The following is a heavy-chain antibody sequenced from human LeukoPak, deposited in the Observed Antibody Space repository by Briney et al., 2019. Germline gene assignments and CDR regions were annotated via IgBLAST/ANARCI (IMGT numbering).Heavy chain of an antibody. Sequence: SETLSLTCAVSGGSISSHYWSWIRQPPGKGLEWIGYIYYSGTTKYNPSLKSRVTMSVDTSKNQFSLNLSSVTAADTAVYYCARVYDSSGYYPFDYWGQGTLVTVSS. V-gene: IGHV4-59*11. CDR1: GGSISSHY. D-gene: IGHD3-22*01. CDR3: ARVYDSSGYYPFDY. CDR2: IYYSGTT. J-gene: IGHJ4*02.